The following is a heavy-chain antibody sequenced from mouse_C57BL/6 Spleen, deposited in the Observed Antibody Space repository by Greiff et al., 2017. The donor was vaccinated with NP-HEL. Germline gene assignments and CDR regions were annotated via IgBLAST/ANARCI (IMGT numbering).Heavy chain of an antibody. CDR3: ARSNYDYYGSSYVNYAMDY. J-gene: IGHJ4*01. CDR1: GYAFSSYW. V-gene: IGHV1-80*01. Sequence: QVQLQQSGAELVKPGASVKISCKASGYAFSSYWMNWVKQRPGKGLEWIGKIYPGDGDTNYIGKFKGKATLTADKSSSTAYMQLSSLTSEDSAVYFCARSNYDYYGSSYVNYAMDYWGQGTSVTVSS. D-gene: IGHD1-1*01. CDR2: IYPGDGDT.